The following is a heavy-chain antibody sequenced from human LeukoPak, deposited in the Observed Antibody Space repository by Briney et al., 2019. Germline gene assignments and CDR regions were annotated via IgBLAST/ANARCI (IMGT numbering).Heavy chain of an antibody. D-gene: IGHD1-26*01. V-gene: IGHV3-53*01. Sequence: PGGSLRLSCAASGFTVSSNYMSWVRQAPGKGLEWVSVIYSGGSTYYADPVKGRFTISRDNSKNTLYLQMNSLRAEDTAVYYCARAGKWELLHFDYWGQGTLVTVSS. J-gene: IGHJ4*02. CDR3: ARAGKWELLHFDY. CDR1: GFTVSSNY. CDR2: IYSGGST.